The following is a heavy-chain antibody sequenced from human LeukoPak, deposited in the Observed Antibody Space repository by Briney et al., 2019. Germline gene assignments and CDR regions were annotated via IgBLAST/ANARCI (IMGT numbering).Heavy chain of an antibody. D-gene: IGHD3-10*01. V-gene: IGHV3-23*01. J-gene: IGHJ4*02. Sequence: PGGSLRLSCAASGFTFSSYAMSWVRQAPGKGLEWVSAISGSGGSTYYADSVKGRFTISRDNSKNTLYLQMNSLRAEDAAVYYCAKDLGGYYGSGSHFDYWGQGTLVTVSS. CDR3: AKDLGGYYGSGSHFDY. CDR1: GFTFSSYA. CDR2: ISGSGGST.